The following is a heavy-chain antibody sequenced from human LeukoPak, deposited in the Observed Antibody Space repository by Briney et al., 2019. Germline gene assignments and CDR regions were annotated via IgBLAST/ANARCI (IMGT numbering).Heavy chain of an antibody. CDR2: IIPIFGTA. Sequence: ASVKVSCKASGGTFSSYAISWVRQAPGQGLEWMGGIIPIFGTANYAQKFQGRVTITADESTSTAYMELSSLRSEDTAVYYCARPKVPAAMWGSFFYWGQGTLVTVSS. D-gene: IGHD2-2*01. CDR1: GGTFSSYA. J-gene: IGHJ4*02. V-gene: IGHV1-69*13. CDR3: ARPKVPAAMWGSFFY.